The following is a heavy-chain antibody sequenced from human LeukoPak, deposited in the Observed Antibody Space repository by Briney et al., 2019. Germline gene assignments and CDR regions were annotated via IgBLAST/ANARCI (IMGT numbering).Heavy chain of an antibody. CDR3: AKWVAGVYFSYYMGV. D-gene: IGHD1-14*01. Sequence: ASVKVSCKASGYTFTGYYMHWVRQAPGQGLEWMGWINPNNGDTHYAQKFQGTVTMTRDTSISTAYMELSSLRSDDTAVYYCAKWVAGVYFSYYMGVWGKGTTVTVSS. CDR1: GYTFTGYY. CDR2: INPNNGDT. V-gene: IGHV1-2*02. J-gene: IGHJ6*03.